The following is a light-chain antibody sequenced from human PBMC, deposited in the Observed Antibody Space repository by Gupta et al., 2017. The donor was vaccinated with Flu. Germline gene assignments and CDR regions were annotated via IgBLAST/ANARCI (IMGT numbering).Light chain of an antibody. CDR3: GTWDTSVGAWV. V-gene: IGLV1-51*01. Sequence: PQPPSVFAALGQAVPIACSGDSANLEQSYLSWYQQVPGPAPKVVIYDNDKRPSDLSDRFSGSKSGTSATLHITRLQTGDEADYYCGTWDTSVGAWVFGGGTRLTV. CDR2: DND. CDR1: SANLEQSY. J-gene: IGLJ3*02.